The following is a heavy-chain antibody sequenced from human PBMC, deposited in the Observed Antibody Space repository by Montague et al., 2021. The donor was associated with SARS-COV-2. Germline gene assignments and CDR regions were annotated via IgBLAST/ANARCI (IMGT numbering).Heavy chain of an antibody. V-gene: IGHV4-59*01. CDR2: IYYSGST. Sequence: SETLSLTCTVSGGSISSYYWSWIRQPPGKGLEGIGYIYYSGSTNYNPSPKSRVTISVDTSKNQFSLKLSSVTAADTAVYYCAREGSGRGYYYYGMDVWGQGTTVTVSS. D-gene: IGHD3-10*01. CDR3: AREGSGRGYYYYGMDV. CDR1: GGSISSYY. J-gene: IGHJ6*02.